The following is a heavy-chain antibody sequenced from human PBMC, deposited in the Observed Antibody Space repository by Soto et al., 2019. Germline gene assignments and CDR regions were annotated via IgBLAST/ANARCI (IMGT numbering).Heavy chain of an antibody. J-gene: IGHJ5*02. CDR3: AREGAARQPPPTGYNWFDP. V-gene: IGHV1-69*13. CDR2: IIPIFGTA. CDR1: GGTFRSYA. Sequence: SVKVSCKASGGTFRSYAISWVRQAPGQGLEWMGGIIPIFGTANYAQKFQGRVTITADESTSTAYMELSSLRSEDTAVYYCAREGAARQPPPTGYNWFDPWGQGTLVTVSS. D-gene: IGHD6-6*01.